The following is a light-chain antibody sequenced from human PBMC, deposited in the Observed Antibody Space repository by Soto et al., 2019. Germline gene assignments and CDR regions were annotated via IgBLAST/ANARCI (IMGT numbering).Light chain of an antibody. CDR3: AAWDDSLNGVV. CDR2: NNN. Sequence: QSVLTQPPSASGTPGQRVTIACSGSSSNIGSTTVKWYQQLPGTAPKILIYNNNQRPSGVPDRFSGSKSGASASLAISGLQSEDEADDYCAAWDDSLNGVVFGGGTKLTVL. CDR1: SSNIGSTT. J-gene: IGLJ3*02. V-gene: IGLV1-44*01.